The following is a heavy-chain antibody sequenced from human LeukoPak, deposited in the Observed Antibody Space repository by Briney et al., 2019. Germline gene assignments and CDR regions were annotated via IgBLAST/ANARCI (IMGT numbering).Heavy chain of an antibody. J-gene: IGHJ4*02. Sequence: PSETLSLTCTVSSGSISSYYWSWIRQPPGKGLEWIGYVYYSGSTHYNPSLKSRVTISVDTSKNQFSLKLSSVTAADTAVYYCARGPYSSGWDRLDYWGQGTLVTVSS. D-gene: IGHD6-19*01. CDR1: SGSISSYY. CDR2: VYYSGST. V-gene: IGHV4-59*01. CDR3: ARGPYSSGWDRLDY.